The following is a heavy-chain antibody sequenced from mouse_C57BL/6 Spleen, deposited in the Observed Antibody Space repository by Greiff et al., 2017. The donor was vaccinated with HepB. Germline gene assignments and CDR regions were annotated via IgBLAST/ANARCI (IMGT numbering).Heavy chain of an antibody. CDR3: ARGELGPFFDY. Sequence: VQLQQPGAELVMPGASVKLSCKASGYTFTSYWMHWVKQRPGQGLEWIGEIDPSDSYTNYNQKFKGKSTLTVDKSSSTAYMQLSSLTSEDSAVYYCARGELGPFFDYWGQGTTLTVSS. D-gene: IGHD4-1*01. V-gene: IGHV1-69*01. CDR1: GYTFTSYW. CDR2: IDPSDSYT. J-gene: IGHJ2*01.